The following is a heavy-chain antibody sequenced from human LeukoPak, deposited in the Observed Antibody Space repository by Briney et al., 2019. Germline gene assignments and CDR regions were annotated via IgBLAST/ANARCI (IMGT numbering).Heavy chain of an antibody. CDR3: ARGDTADLFGWFDP. V-gene: IGHV4-34*01. Sequence: SETLSLTCSVYGGSFSGYYWSWIRQPPGKGLEWIGEINHSGSTNYNPSLKSRVTISVDTSKNQFSLKLSSVTAADTAVYYCARGDTADLFGWFDPWGQGTLVTVSS. CDR1: GGSFSGYY. CDR2: INHSGST. J-gene: IGHJ5*02. D-gene: IGHD5-18*01.